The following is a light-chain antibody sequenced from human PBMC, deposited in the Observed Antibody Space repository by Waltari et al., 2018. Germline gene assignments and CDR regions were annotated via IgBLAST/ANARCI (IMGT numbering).Light chain of an antibody. Sequence: EIVLTQSPAFRSVTLKDRVTITCQASQNISSTLPGNQHKPGQSPKLLIKYTSQCISGVPSRFSGSGSGTDFTLTINSLEAEDAATYYCQQTSSFPLTFGEGTKVEI. CDR1: QNISST. V-gene: IGKV6-21*02. CDR2: YTS. J-gene: IGKJ4*01. CDR3: QQTSSFPLT.